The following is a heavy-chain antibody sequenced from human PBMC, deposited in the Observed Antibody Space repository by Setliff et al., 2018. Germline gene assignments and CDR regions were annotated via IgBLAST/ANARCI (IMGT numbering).Heavy chain of an antibody. CDR1: GYSIRSGNY. Sequence: SETLSLTCAVSGYSIRSGNYWGWIRQPPGKGLEWIGSIYHSGSTYYNPSLKGRVTISVDTSKNHSSLKLSSVTAADAAVYYCASNILTGPYDAFDIWGRGTMVTVSS. CDR3: ASNILTGPYDAFDI. D-gene: IGHD3-9*01. CDR2: IYHSGST. V-gene: IGHV4-38-2*01. J-gene: IGHJ3*02.